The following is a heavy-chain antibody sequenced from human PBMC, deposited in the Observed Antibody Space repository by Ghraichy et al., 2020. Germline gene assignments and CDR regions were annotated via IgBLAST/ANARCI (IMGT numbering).Heavy chain of an antibody. CDR2: IWYDGSQT. J-gene: IGHJ4*02. CDR1: GFTFSNYG. Sequence: GGSLRLSCAASGFTFSNYGMHWVRQAPGKGLEWVAVIWYDGSQTYYGDSVKGRFTMSRDNSKNTLYLEMNSLEVDDTAVYYCARRRSGYIDYWGQGTLVTVTS. CDR3: ARRRSGYIDY. V-gene: IGHV3-33*01. D-gene: IGHD6-19*01.